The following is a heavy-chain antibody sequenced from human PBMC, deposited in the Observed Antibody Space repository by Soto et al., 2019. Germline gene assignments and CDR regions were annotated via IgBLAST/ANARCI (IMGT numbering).Heavy chain of an antibody. V-gene: IGHV4-59*01. CDR2: IYYSGST. Sequence: QVQLQESGPGLVKPSETLSLTCTVSGGSISSYYWSWIRQPPGQGLEWIGYIYYSGSTTYNPSLNSRVTLSVETSKSLFSLKLSSVTAAATAVYYCARDCHDWFDPWGQGTLVTVSS. J-gene: IGHJ5*02. CDR3: ARDCHDWFDP. CDR1: GGSISSYY.